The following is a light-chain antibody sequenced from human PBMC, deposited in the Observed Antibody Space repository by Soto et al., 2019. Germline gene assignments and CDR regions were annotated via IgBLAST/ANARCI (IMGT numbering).Light chain of an antibody. Sequence: QSLLTQPPSASGSPGQSVTISCTGTSSDVGGYNYVSWYQQHPGKAPKLMIYEVTKRPSGVPDRFSGSKSDNTASLTVSGLQAEDEADYYCSSYAGSNFVVFGGGTKLTVL. CDR1: SSDVGGYNY. CDR2: EVT. CDR3: SSYAGSNFVV. V-gene: IGLV2-8*01. J-gene: IGLJ2*01.